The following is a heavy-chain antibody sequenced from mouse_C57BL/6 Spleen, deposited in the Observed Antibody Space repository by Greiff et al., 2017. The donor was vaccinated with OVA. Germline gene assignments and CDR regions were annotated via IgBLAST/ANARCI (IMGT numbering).Heavy chain of an antibody. Sequence: QVQLQQPGAELVKPGASVKMSCKASGYTFTSYWITWVKPRPGQGLEWIGDIYPGSGSTNYNEKFKSKATLTVDTSSSTVYMQLNSLTSEDSAVYYCARPSYYGMMDYWGQGTSVTVSS. V-gene: IGHV1-55*01. CDR3: ARPSYYGMMDY. J-gene: IGHJ4*01. CDR2: IYPGSGST. CDR1: GYTFTSYW. D-gene: IGHD1-1*01.